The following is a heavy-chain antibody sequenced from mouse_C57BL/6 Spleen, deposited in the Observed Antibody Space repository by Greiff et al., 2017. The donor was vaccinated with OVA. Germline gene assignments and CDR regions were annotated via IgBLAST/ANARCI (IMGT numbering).Heavy chain of an antibody. D-gene: IGHD2-1*01. J-gene: IGHJ4*01. Sequence: VQLQQPGAELVRPGSSVKLSCKASGYTFTSYWMHWVKQRPIQGLEWIGNIDPSDSETHYNQKFKDKATLTVDKSSSTAYMQLSSLTSEDSAVYYCARDGNYENYAMDYWGQGTSVTVSS. CDR1: GYTFTSYW. CDR2: IDPSDSET. V-gene: IGHV1-52*01. CDR3: ARDGNYENYAMDY.